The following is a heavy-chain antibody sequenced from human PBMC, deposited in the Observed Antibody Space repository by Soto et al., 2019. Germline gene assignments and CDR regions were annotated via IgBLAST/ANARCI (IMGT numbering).Heavy chain of an antibody. CDR2: MNPNSGNT. CDR3: ARSLETGGDY. J-gene: IGHJ4*02. Sequence: ASVKVSCKASGYTFTSYDINCVRQATGQGLEWMGWMNPNSGNTNYAQKLQGRVTMTTDTSTSTAYMELRSLRSDDTAVYYCARSLETGGDYWGQGTLVTVSS. V-gene: IGHV1-18*01. D-gene: IGHD3-16*01. CDR1: GYTFTSYD.